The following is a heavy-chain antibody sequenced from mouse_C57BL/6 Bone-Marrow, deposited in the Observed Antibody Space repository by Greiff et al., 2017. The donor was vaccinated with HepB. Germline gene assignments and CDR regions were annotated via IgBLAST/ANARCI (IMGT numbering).Heavy chain of an antibody. CDR2: ISNGGGST. J-gene: IGHJ3*01. CDR3: ERPELGSFAY. CDR1: GFTFSDYY. V-gene: IGHV5-12*01. D-gene: IGHD4-1*01. Sequence: EVKVVESGGGLVQPGGSLKLSCAASGFTFSDYYMYWVRQTPEKRLEWVAYISNGGGSTYYPDTVKSRCTISRDNAKNTLYLQMSRLKSEDTAMYYCERPELGSFAYWGQGTLVTVSA.